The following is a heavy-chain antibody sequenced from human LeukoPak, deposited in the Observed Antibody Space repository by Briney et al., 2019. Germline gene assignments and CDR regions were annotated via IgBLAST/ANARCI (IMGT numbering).Heavy chain of an antibody. CDR3: ARDYDSSGYSVRFEY. Sequence: PGGSLRLSCAASGFTFSRYWMSWVRQAPGKGLEWVANIKQDGSDKYYVDSVEGRFTITRDNAKNSLYLQMNSLRAEDTAVYYCARDYDSSGYSVRFEYWGQGTLVTVSS. CDR1: GFTFSRYW. V-gene: IGHV3-7*04. CDR2: IKQDGSDK. D-gene: IGHD3-22*01. J-gene: IGHJ4*02.